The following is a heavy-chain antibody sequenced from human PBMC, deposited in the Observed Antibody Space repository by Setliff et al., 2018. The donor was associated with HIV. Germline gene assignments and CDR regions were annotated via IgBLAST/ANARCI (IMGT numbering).Heavy chain of an antibody. CDR2: IYNSART. J-gene: IGHJ4*02. CDR1: GDSISTDY. D-gene: IGHD3-22*01. Sequence: PSETLSLTCTVSGDSISTDYWTWIRQPPGKGLEWIGSIYNSARTSYNPSLRSRVTISVDTSKNTLYLQMNSLRTDDTAVYFCARDFSTYYSIDSWGQGTLVTVS. V-gene: IGHV4-59*01. CDR3: ARDFSTYYSIDS.